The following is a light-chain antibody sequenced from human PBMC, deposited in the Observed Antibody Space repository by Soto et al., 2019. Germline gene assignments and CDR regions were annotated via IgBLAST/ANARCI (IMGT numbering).Light chain of an antibody. CDR3: QQYGSSPWA. CDR1: QTIRGL. V-gene: IGKV3-11*01. CDR2: DTS. Sequence: EIVLTQSPATLSLSPGERATLSCRTSQTIRGLLNWYQQRPGQAPRLLIYDTSNRATDIPARFSGSGSGTDFILTISSLDPEDFAVYYCQQYGSSPWAFGPGTKVEIK. J-gene: IGKJ1*01.